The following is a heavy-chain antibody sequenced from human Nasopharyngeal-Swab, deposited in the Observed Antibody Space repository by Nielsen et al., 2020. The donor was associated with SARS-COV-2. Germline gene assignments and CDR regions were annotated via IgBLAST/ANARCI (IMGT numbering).Heavy chain of an antibody. CDR3: VKGPPAVIHYFDY. D-gene: IGHD2-21*01. V-gene: IGHV3-23*01. Sequence: GESLKISCAASGFSFSNYAMSWVRQAQGKGPEWVSAISGSGGSTYYADSVKGWFTISRDNSKNTLYLQMNSLRAEDTAVYYCVKGPPAVIHYFDYWGQGTLVTVSS. CDR2: ISGSGGST. CDR1: GFSFSNYA. J-gene: IGHJ4*02.